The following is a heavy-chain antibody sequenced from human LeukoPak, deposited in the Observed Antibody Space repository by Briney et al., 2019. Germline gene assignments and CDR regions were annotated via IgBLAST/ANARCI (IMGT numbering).Heavy chain of an antibody. CDR3: AREVGATNFYYYYYMDV. V-gene: IGHV4-59*12. CDR2: IYYSGST. Sequence: SSETLSLTCSVSGGSISSDYWSWIRQPPGKGLEWIGYIYYSGSTNYNPSLKSRVTISVDTSKNQFSLKLSSVTAADTAVYYCAREVGATNFYYYYYMDVWSKGTTVTVSS. CDR1: GGSISSDY. J-gene: IGHJ6*03. D-gene: IGHD1-26*01.